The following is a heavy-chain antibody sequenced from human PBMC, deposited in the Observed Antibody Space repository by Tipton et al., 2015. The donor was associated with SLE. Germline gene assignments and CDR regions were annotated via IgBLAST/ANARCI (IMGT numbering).Heavy chain of an antibody. Sequence: SLRLSCAASGFTFNNYWMHWFRQVPGKGLEWVSRIDHDGSGTSYADSVEDRFTISRDNAKNTLYLQMNSLRAEDTAVYYCARSEMATITYWGQGTLVTVSS. CDR3: ARSEMATITY. J-gene: IGHJ4*02. CDR1: GFTFNNYW. D-gene: IGHD5-24*01. V-gene: IGHV3-74*01. CDR2: IDHDGSGT.